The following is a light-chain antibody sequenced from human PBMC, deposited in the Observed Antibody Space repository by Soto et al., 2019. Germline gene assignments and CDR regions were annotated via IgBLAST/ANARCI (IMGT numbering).Light chain of an antibody. CDR3: QVWDSSSDLGV. CDR2: YDS. Sequence: SYELTQPPSVSVAPGKTARITCGGNNIGSKSVHWYQQKPGQAPVLVIYYDSDRPSGIPERFSGSNSGNTATLTISRVEAGDEAAYYCQVWDSSSDLGVFGGGTKLTVL. J-gene: IGLJ2*01. CDR1: NIGSKS. V-gene: IGLV3-21*04.